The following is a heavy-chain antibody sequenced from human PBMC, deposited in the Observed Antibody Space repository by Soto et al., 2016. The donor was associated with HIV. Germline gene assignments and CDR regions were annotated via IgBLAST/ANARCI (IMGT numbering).Heavy chain of an antibody. Sequence: QAQLVESGGGVVQPGRSLRLTCAASGFTFSDYGMQWVRQAPGKGLEWVAVLWYDGSNKNYAVSVKGRFTISRDNSKNSLYLQMNSLRVDDTAMYYCARQGSAAAGHLDSWGQGTLVIVSS. J-gene: IGHJ4*02. CDR3: ARQGSAAAGHLDS. D-gene: IGHD6-13*01. CDR2: LWYDGSNK. CDR1: GFTFSDYG. V-gene: IGHV3-33*01.